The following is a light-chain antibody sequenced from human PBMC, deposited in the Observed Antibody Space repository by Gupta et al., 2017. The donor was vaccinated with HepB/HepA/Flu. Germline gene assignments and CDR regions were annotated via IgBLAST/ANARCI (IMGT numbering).Light chain of an antibody. V-gene: IGKV3-20*01. CDR1: QSVSSSY. CDR2: GAS. Sequence: EIVLTQSPVSLSLTQGDRATLSCRASQSVSSSYLAWYQQKPGQAPRLLIYGASSRATGIPDRFSGGGSGTDFTLTISRLEPEDFAVYYCQKYGSSPTFGQGTKVEIK. J-gene: IGKJ1*01. CDR3: QKYGSSPT.